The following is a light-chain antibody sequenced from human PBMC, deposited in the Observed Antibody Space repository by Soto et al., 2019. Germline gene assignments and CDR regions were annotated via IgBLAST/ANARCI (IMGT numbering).Light chain of an antibody. CDR2: DTS. CDR3: QQYNQWPPLT. J-gene: IGKJ4*01. V-gene: IGKV3D-15*01. CDR1: QRVSRD. Sequence: EIVMTQSPAALSVSPGERVTLSCRASQRVSRDLAWYQQKPGQAPRLLIYDTSTRATGVPARFSGSGSGTEFTLTISDLQSEDFVVYYCQQYNQWPPLTFGGGTKVEIK.